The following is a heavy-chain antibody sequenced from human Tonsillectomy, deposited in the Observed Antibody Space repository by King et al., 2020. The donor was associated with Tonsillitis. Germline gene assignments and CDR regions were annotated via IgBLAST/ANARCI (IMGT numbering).Heavy chain of an antibody. V-gene: IGHV3-49*04. CDR3: TRARPSTVGYFFDY. D-gene: IGHD4-11*01. Sequence: VQLVESGGGVVQPGRSLRLSCSASGFTFGDYAMSWVRQAPGKGLEWVGLIRSKAYVRTTEYAASVKGRFTISTDDSKSIAYLQMKSLKTEDTAVYYCTRARPSTVGYFFDYWGQGTLVTVSS. CDR2: IRSKAYVRTT. CDR1: GFTFGDYA. J-gene: IGHJ4*02.